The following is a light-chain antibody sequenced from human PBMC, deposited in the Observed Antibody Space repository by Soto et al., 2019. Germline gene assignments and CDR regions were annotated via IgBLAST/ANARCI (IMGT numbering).Light chain of an antibody. V-gene: IGLV1-40*01. J-gene: IGLJ1*01. CDR2: GNS. Sequence: QSVLTQPPSVSGAPGQRVTISCTGSSSNIGAGYDVHWYQQLPGTAPKLLIYGNSNRPSGVPDRFSGSKSGTSASLAITGLQGEDEADYYCQSYDSSLIIYDFGTGTKVTVL. CDR1: SSNIGAGYD. CDR3: QSYDSSLIIYD.